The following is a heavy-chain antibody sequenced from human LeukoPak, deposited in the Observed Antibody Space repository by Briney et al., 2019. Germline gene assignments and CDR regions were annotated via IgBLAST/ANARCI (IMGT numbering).Heavy chain of an antibody. D-gene: IGHD1-26*01. J-gene: IGHJ4*02. V-gene: IGHV4-59*01. CDR2: IYYSGST. Sequence: SETLSLTCTVSGGSISIYYWSWIRQPPGKGLEWIGYIYYSGSTNYNPSLKSRVTISVDTSKNQFSLKLSSVTAADTAVYYCASGREDYFDYWGQGTLVTVSS. CDR1: GGSISIYY. CDR3: ASGREDYFDY.